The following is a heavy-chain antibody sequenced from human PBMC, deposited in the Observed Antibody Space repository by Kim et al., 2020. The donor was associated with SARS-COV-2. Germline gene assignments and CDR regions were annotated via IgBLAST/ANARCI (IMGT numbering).Heavy chain of an antibody. D-gene: IGHD6-19*01. CDR1: GYTFTSYG. CDR2: ISAYNGNT. Sequence: ASVKVSCKASGYTFTSYGISWVRQAPGQGLEWMGWISAYNGNTNYAQKLQGRVTMTTDTSTSTAYMELRSLRSDDTAVYYCARDAGIAVAGTRVQSDYWGQGTLVTVSS. CDR3: ARDAGIAVAGTRVQSDY. J-gene: IGHJ4*02. V-gene: IGHV1-18*01.